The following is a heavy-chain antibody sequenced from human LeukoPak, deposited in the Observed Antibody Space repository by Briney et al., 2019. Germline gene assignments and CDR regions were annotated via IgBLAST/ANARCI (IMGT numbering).Heavy chain of an antibody. Sequence: GGSLRLSCAASGFTFSSYGMHWVRQAPGKGLEWVAVISYDGSNKYYADSMKGRLTISRDNSKNTLYLQVNSLRAEDTAVYYCAKNLGGNYYYFDYWGQGTLVTVSS. D-gene: IGHD1-26*01. V-gene: IGHV3-30*18. CDR2: ISYDGSNK. CDR3: AKNLGGNYYYFDY. J-gene: IGHJ4*02. CDR1: GFTFSSYG.